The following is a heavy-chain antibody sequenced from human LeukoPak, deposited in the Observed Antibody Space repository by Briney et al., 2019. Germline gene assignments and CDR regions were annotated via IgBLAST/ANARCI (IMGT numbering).Heavy chain of an antibody. J-gene: IGHJ4*02. V-gene: IGHV3-48*02. Sequence: GGSLRLSCAASGLTFSNYAMSWVRQAPGRGLEWVSYISTGSSTIHYADSVQGRFTISRDNAKNSLYLQMNSLRDEDAAVYYCARANWNDFDYWGQGTLVTVSS. CDR2: ISTGSSTI. CDR3: ARANWNDFDY. CDR1: GLTFSNYA. D-gene: IGHD1-1*01.